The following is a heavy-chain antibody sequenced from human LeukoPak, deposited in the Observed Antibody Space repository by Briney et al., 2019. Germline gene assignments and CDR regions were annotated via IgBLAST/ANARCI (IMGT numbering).Heavy chain of an antibody. V-gene: IGHV3-7*01. CDR2: IKQDGSEK. Sequence: GGSLRLSCAASGFTFSSYWMSWVRQAPGKGLEWVANIKQDGSEKYYVDSVKGRFTISRDNAKNSLYLQMNSLRVEDTAVYYCARVSSGWYDYYGMDVWGQGTTVTVSS. CDR3: ARVSSGWYDYYGMDV. D-gene: IGHD6-19*01. J-gene: IGHJ6*02. CDR1: GFTFSSYW.